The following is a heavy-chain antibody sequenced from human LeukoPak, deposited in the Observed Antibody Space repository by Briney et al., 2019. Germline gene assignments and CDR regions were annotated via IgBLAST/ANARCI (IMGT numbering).Heavy chain of an antibody. V-gene: IGHV1-3*01. D-gene: IGHD3-9*01. Sequence: ASVKVSCKASGYTFTTYAMHWVRQAPGQRPEWMGWINGDIGNTKYSQKFQGRVSITRDTSTYTGYLELRSLSSADTAVYFCARAPYDILTGYSLNWFDPWGQGTLVTVSS. CDR2: INGDIGNT. J-gene: IGHJ5*02. CDR3: ARAPYDILTGYSLNWFDP. CDR1: GYTFTTYA.